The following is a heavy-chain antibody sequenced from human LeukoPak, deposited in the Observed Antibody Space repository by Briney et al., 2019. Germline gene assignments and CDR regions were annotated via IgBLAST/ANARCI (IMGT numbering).Heavy chain of an antibody. Sequence: SETLSLTCTVSGGSISSYYWSWIRQPPGKGLEWIGYIYYSGSTNYNPSLKSRVTISVDTSKNQFSLKLSSVTAADTAVYYCARDGVGATVDGFDYWGQGTLVTVSS. V-gene: IGHV4-59*01. D-gene: IGHD1-26*01. CDR1: GGSISSYY. CDR2: IYYSGST. J-gene: IGHJ4*02. CDR3: ARDGVGATVDGFDY.